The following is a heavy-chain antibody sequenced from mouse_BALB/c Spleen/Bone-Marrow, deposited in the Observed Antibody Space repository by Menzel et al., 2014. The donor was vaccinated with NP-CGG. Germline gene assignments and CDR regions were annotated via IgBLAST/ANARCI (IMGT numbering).Heavy chain of an antibody. V-gene: IGHV2-2*02. CDR1: GFSLXSYG. Sequence: VQLQESGPGLVQPSQSLSIPCTVSGFSLXSYGVHWVRQSPGKGLEWLGVIWSGGSTDYNAAFKSRLSISKDNSKSQVFFKMNSLQPNDTAIYYCARMDRSSYAMDYWGQGTSVTVSS. CDR2: IWSGGST. CDR3: ARMDRSSYAMDY. J-gene: IGHJ4*01. D-gene: IGHD2-14*01.